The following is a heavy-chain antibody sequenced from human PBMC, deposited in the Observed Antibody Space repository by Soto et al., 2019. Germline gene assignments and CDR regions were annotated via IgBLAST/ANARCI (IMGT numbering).Heavy chain of an antibody. CDR3: ASRHSSTLFDY. Sequence: QLQLQESGPGLVKPSETLSLTCTVSGGSISSSNYYWGWIRQPPGKGLEWIGNIYYSGITYYNPSLKNRVTISVDTSKNPFSLKLSSVTAADTAVYYCASRHSSTLFDYWGQGTLVTVSS. J-gene: IGHJ4*02. CDR2: IYYSGIT. D-gene: IGHD6-13*01. V-gene: IGHV4-39*01. CDR1: GGSISSSNYY.